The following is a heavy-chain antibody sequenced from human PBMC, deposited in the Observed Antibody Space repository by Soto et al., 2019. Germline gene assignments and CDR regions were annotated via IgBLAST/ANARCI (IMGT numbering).Heavy chain of an antibody. J-gene: IGHJ4*02. CDR1: GYTFTNYG. V-gene: IGHV1-18*01. CDR2: ISAYNGDT. Sequence: GASVKVSCKASGYTFTNYGITWVRQAPGQGLEWMGWISAYNGDTHYTQRLQGRVTMTTDTSTSTAYMELRGLRSDDTAVYYCARVRRSLTAYGEFDYWGQGTLVTVSS. CDR3: ARVRRSLTAYGEFDY. D-gene: IGHD4-17*01.